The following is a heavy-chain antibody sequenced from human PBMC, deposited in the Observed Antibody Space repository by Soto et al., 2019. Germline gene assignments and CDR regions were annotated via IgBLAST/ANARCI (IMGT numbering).Heavy chain of an antibody. CDR1: GGPIRNSNYY. V-gene: IGHV4-30-4*01. D-gene: IGHD3-3*01. Sequence: SSETLSLTCTVSGGPIRNSNYYWSWIRQPPGKGLEWIGYIYHSGSTYYNPSLKSRILMSVDTSKNQFSLKVTSVTAADTAVYYCASTIFGVATTNFDSWGQGTRVTVSS. J-gene: IGHJ4*02. CDR3: ASTIFGVATTNFDS. CDR2: IYHSGST.